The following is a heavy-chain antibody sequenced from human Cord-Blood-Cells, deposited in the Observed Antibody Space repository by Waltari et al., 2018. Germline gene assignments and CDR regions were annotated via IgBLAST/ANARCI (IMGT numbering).Heavy chain of an antibody. V-gene: IGHV1-24*01. D-gene: IGHD2-2*01. J-gene: IGHJ3*02. CDR3: ATEYQLLWRAFDI. Sequence: QVQLVQSGAEVKKPGASVKFSCKVSGYTLTELSMQWVRQAPGKWLEWMGDIDPADGETIDAQKYQGRVNMTEETSTEAAYLELGSLRSEDTAVYYCATEYQLLWRAFDIWGQGTMVTVSS. CDR2: IDPADGET. CDR1: GYTLTELS.